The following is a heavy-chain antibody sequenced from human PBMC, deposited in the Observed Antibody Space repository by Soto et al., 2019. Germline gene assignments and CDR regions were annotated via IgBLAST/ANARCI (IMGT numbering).Heavy chain of an antibody. Sequence: GASVKVSCKASGFTFTSSAVQWVRQARGQRLEWIGWIVVGSGNTNYAQKFQERVTITRDMSTSTAYMELSSLRSEDTAVYYCAAEVPPTAFSAFDIWGQGTMVTASS. CDR3: AAEVPPTAFSAFDI. J-gene: IGHJ3*02. CDR1: GFTFTSSA. V-gene: IGHV1-58*01. CDR2: IVVGSGNT. D-gene: IGHD3-3*02.